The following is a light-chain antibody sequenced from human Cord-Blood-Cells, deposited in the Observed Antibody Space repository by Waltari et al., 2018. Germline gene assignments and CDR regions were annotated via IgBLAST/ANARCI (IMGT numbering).Light chain of an antibody. Sequence: QSVLTQPPSASGPPGQRVTISCSGSISNIGRNYVYWYQQLPGTAPKLLIYRNNQRPSGVPDRFSGSKSGTSASLAISGLRSEDEADYYCAAWDDSLSGWVFGGGTKLTVL. CDR1: ISNIGRNY. J-gene: IGLJ3*02. CDR2: RNN. V-gene: IGLV1-47*01. CDR3: AAWDDSLSGWV.